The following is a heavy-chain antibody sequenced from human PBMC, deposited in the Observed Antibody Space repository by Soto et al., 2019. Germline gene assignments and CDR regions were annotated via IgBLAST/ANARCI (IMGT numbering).Heavy chain of an antibody. Sequence: PSETLSLTCTFACGSIISGDYHWTWIRQFPGKGLEWIGAIYYSASTYYNPSLVSRLTISVDTSKNKFSLKLTSVTAADTAVYYCARDSRTPSGGMDVWGQGTTVTVSS. J-gene: IGHJ6*02. CDR2: IYYSAST. CDR1: CGSIISGDYH. CDR3: ARDSRTPSGGMDV. V-gene: IGHV4-30-4*01.